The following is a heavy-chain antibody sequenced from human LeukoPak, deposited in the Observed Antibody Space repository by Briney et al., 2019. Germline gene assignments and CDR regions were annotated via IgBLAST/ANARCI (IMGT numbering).Heavy chain of an antibody. CDR1: GYTLTELS. V-gene: IGHV1-24*01. D-gene: IGHD3-22*01. CDR3: ATAPITMIGQDRGPAEYFRH. CDR2: FDPEDGET. Sequence: ASVKVSCKVSGYTLTELSMHWVRQAAGKGLEWMGGFDPEDGETIYAQKFQGRVTMTEDTSTDTAYMELSSLRSEDTAVYYCATAPITMIGQDRGPAEYFRHWGQGTLVTVSS. J-gene: IGHJ1*01.